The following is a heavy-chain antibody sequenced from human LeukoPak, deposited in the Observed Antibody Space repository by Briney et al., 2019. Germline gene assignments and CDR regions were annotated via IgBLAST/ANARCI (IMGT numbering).Heavy chain of an antibody. CDR2: ISYDGSNK. Sequence: GRSLRLSCAASGFTFSSYAMHWVRQAPGKGLEWVAVISYDGSNKYYADSVKGRFTISRDNSKNTLYLQMSSLRAEDTAVYYCARDRTRGKYCSSTSCYFDYWGQGTLVTVSS. CDR3: ARDRTRGKYCSSTSCYFDY. V-gene: IGHV3-30-3*01. CDR1: GFTFSSYA. D-gene: IGHD2-2*01. J-gene: IGHJ4*02.